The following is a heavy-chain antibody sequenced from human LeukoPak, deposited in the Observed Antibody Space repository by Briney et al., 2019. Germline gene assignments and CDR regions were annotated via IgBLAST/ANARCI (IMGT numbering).Heavy chain of an antibody. D-gene: IGHD3-22*01. CDR2: IYYSGST. CDR1: GGSISSSSYY. CDR3: AREGTLFPGDSSGYFDY. V-gene: IGHV4-39*07. Sequence: SETLSLTCTVFGGSISSSSYYWGWIRQPPGKGLEWIGSIYYSGSTYYNPSLKSRVTISVDTSKNQFSLKLSSVTAADTAVYYCAREGTLFPGDSSGYFDYWGQGTLVTVSS. J-gene: IGHJ4*02.